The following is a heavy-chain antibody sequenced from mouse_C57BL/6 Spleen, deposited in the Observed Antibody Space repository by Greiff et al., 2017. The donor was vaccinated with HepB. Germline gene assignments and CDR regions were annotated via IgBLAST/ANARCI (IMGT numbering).Heavy chain of an antibody. Sequence: EVQLVESGGGLVKPGGSLKLSCAASGFTFSDYGMHWVRQAPEKGLEWVAYISSGSSTIYYADTVKGRSTISRDNATNTLFLQMTSLRSEDTAMYYCARRFGSSYVGAMDYWGQGTSVTVSS. CDR3: ARRFGSSYVGAMDY. CDR2: ISSGSSTI. V-gene: IGHV5-17*01. D-gene: IGHD1-1*01. J-gene: IGHJ4*01. CDR1: GFTFSDYG.